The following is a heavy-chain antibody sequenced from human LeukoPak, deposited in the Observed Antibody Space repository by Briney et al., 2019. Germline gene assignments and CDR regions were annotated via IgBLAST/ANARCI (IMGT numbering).Heavy chain of an antibody. D-gene: IGHD2-15*01. CDR1: GYTFTSYY. CDR2: INPSGGST. V-gene: IGHV1-46*01. CDR3: AREYCSGGSCARGRFDP. J-gene: IGHJ5*02. Sequence: ASVKVSCKASGYTFTSYYMHWVRQAPGQGLEWMGIINPSGGSTSYAQKFQGRVTMTRDTSTSTVYMELSSLRSEDTAVYYCAREYCSGGSCARGRFDPWGQGTLVTVSS.